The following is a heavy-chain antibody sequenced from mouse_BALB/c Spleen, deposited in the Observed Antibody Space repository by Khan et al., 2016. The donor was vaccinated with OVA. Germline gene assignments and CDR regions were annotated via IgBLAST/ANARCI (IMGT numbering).Heavy chain of an antibody. Sequence: QVQLKQSGAELMKPGASVKISCKATGYTFSSYWIEWLKQRPGHGLEWIGDILPGSGSTNYNEKYKGKATFPADTSSNTAYMQVSSATSEDFAVYDCARGGYGGFAYWGQGTLVTVSA. D-gene: IGHD1-1*01. CDR2: ILPGSGST. CDR1: GYTFSSYW. J-gene: IGHJ3*01. CDR3: ARGGYGGFAY. V-gene: IGHV1-9*01.